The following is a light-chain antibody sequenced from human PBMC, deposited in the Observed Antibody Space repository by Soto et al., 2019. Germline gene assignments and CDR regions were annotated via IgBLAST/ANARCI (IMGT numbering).Light chain of an antibody. Sequence: QSVLTQPPSASGTPGQRVTISCSGSSSNIGSNTVNWYQQLPGAAPKLLIYSNNQRPSGVPDRFSHSKSGTSAALAISGLQYEDEADYYCAAWDDSLNALYVFGTGTKVTVL. CDR3: AAWDDSLNALYV. V-gene: IGLV1-44*01. CDR2: SNN. CDR1: SSNIGSNT. J-gene: IGLJ1*01.